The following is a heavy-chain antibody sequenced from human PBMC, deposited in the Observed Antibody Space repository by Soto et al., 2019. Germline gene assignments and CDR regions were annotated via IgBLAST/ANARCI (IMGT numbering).Heavy chain of an antibody. J-gene: IGHJ4*02. CDR1: GFTFSSYE. V-gene: IGHV3-48*03. D-gene: IGHD5-18*01. Sequence: EVQLVESGGGLVQPGGSLRLSCAASGFTFSSYEMNWVRQAPGKGLEWVSYISSSGSTIYYADSVKGRFTISRDNAKNSLYLQMNSLRAEDTAVYYCARDRGYSYSYYYFDYWGQGTLVTVSS. CDR2: ISSSGSTI. CDR3: ARDRGYSYSYYYFDY.